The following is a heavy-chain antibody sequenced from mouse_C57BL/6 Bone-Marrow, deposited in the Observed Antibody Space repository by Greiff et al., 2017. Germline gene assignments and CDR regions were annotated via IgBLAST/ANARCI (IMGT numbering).Heavy chain of an antibody. CDR1: GFSLTSYG. CDR2: IWRGGST. Sequence: VKLQESGPGLVQPSQSLSITCTVSGFSLTSYGVHWVRQSPGKGLEWLGVIWRGGSTDYNAAFMSRLSITKDNSKSQVFFKMNSLQADDTAIYYCAHGYLYYYAMDYWGQGTSVTVSS. CDR3: AHGYLYYYAMDY. J-gene: IGHJ4*01. V-gene: IGHV2-5*01. D-gene: IGHD2-2*01.